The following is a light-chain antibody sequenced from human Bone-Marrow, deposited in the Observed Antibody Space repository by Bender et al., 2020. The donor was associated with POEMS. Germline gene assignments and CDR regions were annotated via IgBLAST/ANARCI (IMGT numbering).Light chain of an antibody. Sequence: QSALIQPASVSGSPGESITISCTGTSSDVGAHDHVSWYQQNPGKAPKLMIYEVTKRPSGVSNRFSGSKSSNTASLTISWLQAEDEADYYCCSHAGSSTSVVFGGGTQLTVL. CDR2: EVT. V-gene: IGLV2-23*02. CDR3: CSHAGSSTSVV. J-gene: IGLJ2*01. CDR1: SSDVGAHDH.